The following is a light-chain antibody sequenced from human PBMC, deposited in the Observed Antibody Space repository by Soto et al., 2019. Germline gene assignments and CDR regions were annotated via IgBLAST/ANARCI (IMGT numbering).Light chain of an antibody. V-gene: IGKV3-20*01. CDR3: QQYGGSTRT. J-gene: IGKJ1*01. CDR1: QSVTTQ. Sequence: LTQSPATLSLSPGDTVTLSCRASQSVTTQLAWYQQKPGEAPRLIIHGASSRATGVPDRISGSESGTDFTLTISRLEPEDFAVYYCQQYGGSTRTFGQGTKVEIK. CDR2: GAS.